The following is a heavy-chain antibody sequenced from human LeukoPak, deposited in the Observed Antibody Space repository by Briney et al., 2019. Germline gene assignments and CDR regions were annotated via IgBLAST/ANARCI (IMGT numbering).Heavy chain of an antibody. D-gene: IGHD1-26*01. CDR3: ACGSYHGPFDY. Sequence: PGGSLRLSCAASGFTFSSYSMNWVRQAPGKGLEWVSYISSSSSTIYYADSAKGRFTISRDNAKNSLYLQMNSLRAEDTAVYYCACGSYHGPFDYWGQGTLVTVSS. CDR1: GFTFSSYS. V-gene: IGHV3-48*01. CDR2: ISSSSSTI. J-gene: IGHJ4*02.